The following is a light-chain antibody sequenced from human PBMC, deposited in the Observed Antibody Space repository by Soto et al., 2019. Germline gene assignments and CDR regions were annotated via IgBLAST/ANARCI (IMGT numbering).Light chain of an antibody. CDR2: DAS. V-gene: IGKV1-5*01. J-gene: IGKJ1*01. Sequence: DIQMTQSPPTLSASVGDRVTITCRASQSISRWLAWYQEKPGKAPKLLIYDASNLETGVPPRFSGSGSGTEFTLTISSLQPDDFATYYCQRFGTFGQGTKVEVK. CDR1: QSISRW. CDR3: QRFGT.